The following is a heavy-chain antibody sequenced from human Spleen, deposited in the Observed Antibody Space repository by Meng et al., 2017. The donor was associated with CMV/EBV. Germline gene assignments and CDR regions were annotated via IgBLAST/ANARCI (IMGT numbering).Heavy chain of an antibody. J-gene: IGHJ5*02. V-gene: IGHV4-31*03. CDR1: SGPMSSGGSC. Sequence: CPVSSGPMSSGGSCWSWIRQHAEKGLEWIGYSYYDGTTHYNPSLRSRVSISVDKSKNQFSLKLNSVTAADTAVYYCARQAPDNWFDPWGQGALVTVSS. CDR2: SYYDGTT. CDR3: ARQAPDNWFDP.